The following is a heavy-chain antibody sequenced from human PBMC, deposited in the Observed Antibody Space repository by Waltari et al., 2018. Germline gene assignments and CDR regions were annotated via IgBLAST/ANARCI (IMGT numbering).Heavy chain of an antibody. J-gene: IGHJ3*02. V-gene: IGHV3-9*01. CDR1: GFTFDDYA. D-gene: IGHD3-10*01. CDR2: ISWNSGSI. Sequence: EVQLVESGGGLVQPGRSLRLSCAASGFTFDDYAMHWVRQAPGTGLEWVSGISWNSGSIGYADSVKGRFTISRDNAKNSLYLQMNSLRAEDTAVYYCAKSLDGSGSYYNMGAFDIWGQGTMVTVSS. CDR3: AKSLDGSGSYYNMGAFDI.